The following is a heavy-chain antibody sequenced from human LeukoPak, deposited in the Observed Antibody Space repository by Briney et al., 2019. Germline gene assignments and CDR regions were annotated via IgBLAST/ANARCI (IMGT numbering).Heavy chain of an antibody. CDR2: IRYDGSNK. J-gene: IGHJ4*02. CDR3: AGSIAVAGTFDY. CDR1: GFTFSSYG. V-gene: IGHV3-30*02. Sequence: GGSLRLSCVASGFTFSSYGMHWVRQAPGKGLEWVAFIRYDGSNKYYADSVKGRFTISRDNSKNTLYLQMNSLRAEDTAVYYCAGSIAVAGTFDYWGQGTLVTVSS. D-gene: IGHD6-19*01.